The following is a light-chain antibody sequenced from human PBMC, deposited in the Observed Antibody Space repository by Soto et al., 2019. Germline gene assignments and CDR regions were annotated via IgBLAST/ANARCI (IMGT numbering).Light chain of an antibody. V-gene: IGLV2-8*01. CDR2: GVS. CDR3: SSYAGSNNFV. Sequence: QSVLTQPPSASGSPGQSVTISCTGTSSDIGGYNYVSWYQQYPGKAPKLIIYGVSQRPSGVPDRFSGSKSGNTASLTVSGLQAEDEADYYCSSYAGSNNFVFGTGTKLTVL. J-gene: IGLJ1*01. CDR1: SSDIGGYNY.